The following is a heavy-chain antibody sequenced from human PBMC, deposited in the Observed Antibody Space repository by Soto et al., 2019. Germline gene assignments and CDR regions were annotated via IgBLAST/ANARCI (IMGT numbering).Heavy chain of an antibody. CDR2: IYYSGST. Sequence: SETLSLTCTVSGGSISSGDYCWSWIRQPPGKGLEWIGYIYYSGSTYYNPSLKSRVTISVDTSKNQFSLKLSSVTAADTAVYYCAREALRWGWFDPWGQGTLVTVSS. V-gene: IGHV4-30-4*01. D-gene: IGHD4-17*01. CDR1: GGSISSGDYC. J-gene: IGHJ5*02. CDR3: AREALRWGWFDP.